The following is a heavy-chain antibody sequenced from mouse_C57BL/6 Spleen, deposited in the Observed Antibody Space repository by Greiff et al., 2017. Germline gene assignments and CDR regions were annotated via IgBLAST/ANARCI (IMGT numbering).Heavy chain of an antibody. D-gene: IGHD2-3*01. CDR3: ARRGGDGYYDAMDY. CDR1: GYTFTSYW. V-gene: IGHV1-64*01. J-gene: IGHJ4*01. CDR2: IHPNSGST. Sequence: QVQLQQPGAELVKPGASVKLSCKASGYTFTSYWMHWVKQRPGQGLEWIGMIHPNSGSTNYNEKFKSKATLTVAQSSSTAYMQLSSLTSEDSAVYDCARRGGDGYYDAMDYWGQGTSVTVSS.